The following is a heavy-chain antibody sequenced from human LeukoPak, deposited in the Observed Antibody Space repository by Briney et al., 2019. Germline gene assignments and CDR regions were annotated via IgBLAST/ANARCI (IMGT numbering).Heavy chain of an antibody. CDR3: ARDFQSSY. CDR1: GFTFSSYW. Sequence: QPGGSLRLSCAASGFTFSSYWMIWVRQAPGKGLEWVANIKEDGSEKNYVGSVMGRFTISRDNAKNSLYLQMNSLRAEDTAVYYCARDFQSSYWGQGTLVTVSS. J-gene: IGHJ4*02. CDR2: IKEDGSEK. V-gene: IGHV3-7*01.